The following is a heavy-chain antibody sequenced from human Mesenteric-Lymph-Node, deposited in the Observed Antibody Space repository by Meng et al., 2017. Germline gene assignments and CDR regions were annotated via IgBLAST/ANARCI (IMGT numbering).Heavy chain of an antibody. Sequence: LQPWCVGLLKPSGTLSLTCSVYGGSFSGYYWSWIRQPPGKGLEWIGEINHSESTNYNPSLKSRVIISVDTSKNQFSLKLSSVTAADTAVYYCAVAGTFPSWFDPWGQGTLVTVSS. J-gene: IGHJ5*02. CDR2: INHSEST. CDR1: GGSFSGYY. CDR3: AVAGTFPSWFDP. D-gene: IGHD6-19*01. V-gene: IGHV4-34*01.